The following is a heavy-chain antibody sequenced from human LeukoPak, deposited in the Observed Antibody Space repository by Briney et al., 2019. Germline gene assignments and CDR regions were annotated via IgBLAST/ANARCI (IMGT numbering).Heavy chain of an antibody. Sequence: SGPTLVKPTQTLTLTCTFSGFSLSTSGVGVDWIRQPPGKALEWLALIFWNGDARYRSTLKSRLSITKDTSKNQVVLTITNIDPVDTATYFCAHITFDSSGNYYIDYWGQGTLVTVSS. CDR1: GFSLSTSGVG. D-gene: IGHD3-22*01. CDR2: IFWNGDA. V-gene: IGHV2-5*01. J-gene: IGHJ4*02. CDR3: AHITFDSSGNYYIDY.